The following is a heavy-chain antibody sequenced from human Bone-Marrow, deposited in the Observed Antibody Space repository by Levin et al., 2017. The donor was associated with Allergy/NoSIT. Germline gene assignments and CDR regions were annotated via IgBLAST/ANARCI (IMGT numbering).Heavy chain of an antibody. CDR1: GGTFSSYA. V-gene: IGHV1-69*13. J-gene: IGHJ4*02. Sequence: ASVKVSCKASGGTFSSYAISWVRQAPGQGLEWMGGIIPIFGTANYAQKFQGRVTITADESTSTAYMELSSLRSEDTAVYYCARARNYDILTGYYNGLPSEGIDYWGQGTLVTVSS. CDR2: IIPIFGTA. CDR3: ARARNYDILTGYYNGLPSEGIDY. D-gene: IGHD3-9*01.